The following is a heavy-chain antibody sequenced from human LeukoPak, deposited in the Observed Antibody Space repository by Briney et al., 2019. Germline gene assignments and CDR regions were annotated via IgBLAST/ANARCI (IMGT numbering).Heavy chain of an antibody. CDR1: GFTFSSYW. CDR2: INQDGSET. CDR3: ARGALGMKYDRGYFDY. D-gene: IGHD1-1*01. V-gene: IGHV3-7*01. Sequence: GGSLRLSCAASGFTFSSYWMSWVRQAPGKGLEWVANINQDGSETYYVDSVKGRFTISRDDAKNSLFLQMNSLRAKDTAVYYCARGALGMKYDRGYFDYWGQGTLVTVSS. J-gene: IGHJ4*02.